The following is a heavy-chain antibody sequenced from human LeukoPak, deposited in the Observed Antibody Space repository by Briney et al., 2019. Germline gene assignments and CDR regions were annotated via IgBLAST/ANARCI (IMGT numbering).Heavy chain of an antibody. J-gene: IGHJ4*02. Sequence: GGSLRLSCAASGFTFYDYAMHWVRHAPGKGLEWVSLISWDGGSTYYADSVKGRFTISRDNSKNSLYLQMNSLRAEDTALYYCAKESSSSSWAFDYWGQGTLGTVSA. CDR3: AKESSSSSWAFDY. CDR2: ISWDGGST. V-gene: IGHV3-43D*03. D-gene: IGHD6-6*01. CDR1: GFTFYDYA.